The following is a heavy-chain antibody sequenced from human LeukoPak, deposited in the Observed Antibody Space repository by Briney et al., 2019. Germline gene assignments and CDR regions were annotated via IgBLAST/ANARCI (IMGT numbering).Heavy chain of an antibody. J-gene: IGHJ6*02. CDR3: ARQERYYYGMDV. D-gene: IGHD1-26*01. CDR1: GGSISSGGYS. V-gene: IGHV4-30-2*01. CDR2: IYHSGST. Sequence: SETLSFTCAVSGGSISSGGYSWSWIRQPPGKGLEWIGYIYHSGSTYYNPSLKSRVTISVDRSKNQFSLKLSSVTAADTAVYYCARQERYYYGMDVWGQGTTITVSS.